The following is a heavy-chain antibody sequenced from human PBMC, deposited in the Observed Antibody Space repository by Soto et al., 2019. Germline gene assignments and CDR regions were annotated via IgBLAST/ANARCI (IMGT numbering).Heavy chain of an antibody. CDR1: GASISRGGSS. J-gene: IGHJ6*02. D-gene: IGHD3-10*01. Sequence: QLQLQESGPGLVKPSQTLSLTCAVSGASISRGGSSWSWIRQAPGTGLEWIGYIYHNGITNYNPSLKRRVTISVDKSQNQFSLSLNFVTAADTAVYYCARGLAVRGSYGLDVWGQGTTVTVSS. CDR2: IYHNGIT. CDR3: ARGLAVRGSYGLDV. V-gene: IGHV4-30-2*01.